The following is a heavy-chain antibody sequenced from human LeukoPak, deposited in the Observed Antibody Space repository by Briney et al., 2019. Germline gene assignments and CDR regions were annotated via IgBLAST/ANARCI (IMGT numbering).Heavy chain of an antibody. D-gene: IGHD3-22*01. Sequence: GGSLRLSCAASGFTVSSNYMSWVRQAPGKGLEWVSVICSGGSTYYADSVKGRFTISRDNSKNTLYLQMNSLKAEDTAVYYCARAGNYYDSSGPDEYWGQGTLVTVSS. CDR2: ICSGGST. J-gene: IGHJ4*02. CDR3: ARAGNYYDSSGPDEY. CDR1: GFTVSSNY. V-gene: IGHV3-53*01.